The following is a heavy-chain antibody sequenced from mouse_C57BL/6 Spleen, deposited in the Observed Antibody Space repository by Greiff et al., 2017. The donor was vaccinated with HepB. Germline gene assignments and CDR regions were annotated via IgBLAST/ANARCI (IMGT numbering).Heavy chain of an antibody. V-gene: IGHV5-12*01. CDR2: ISNGGGST. J-gene: IGHJ4*01. Sequence: EVQLVESGGGLVQPGGSLKLSCAASGFTFSDYYMYWVRQTPEKRLEWVAYISNGGGSTYYPDTVKGRFTISRDNAKNTLYLQMSRLKSEDTAMYYCARHGYYGSRYYAMDYWGQGTSVTVSS. CDR1: GFTFSDYY. CDR3: ARHGYYGSRYYAMDY. D-gene: IGHD1-1*01.